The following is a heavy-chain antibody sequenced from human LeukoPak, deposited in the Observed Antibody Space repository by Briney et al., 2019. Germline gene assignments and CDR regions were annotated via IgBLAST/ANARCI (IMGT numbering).Heavy chain of an antibody. D-gene: IGHD2-15*01. Sequence: PGGSLRLSCVVSGFTVSSNYMSWVRQAPGKGLEWVSLINSGGTTYYADSVKGRFTISRDNSKNTLYLQMSSLRAEDTAVYYCVNDLGYCSGGSCLGWGQGTLVTVSS. CDR3: VNDLGYCSGGSCLG. CDR1: GFTVSSNY. CDR2: INSGGTT. V-gene: IGHV3-66*01. J-gene: IGHJ4*02.